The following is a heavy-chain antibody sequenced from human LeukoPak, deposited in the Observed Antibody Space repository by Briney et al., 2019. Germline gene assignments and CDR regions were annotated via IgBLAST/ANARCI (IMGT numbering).Heavy chain of an antibody. CDR2: INHSGST. Sequence: KTSETLSLTCAVYGGSFSGYYWSWIRQPPGKGLEWIGEINHSGSTNYNPSLKSRVTISVDTSKNQFSLKLSSVTAADTAVYYCARGVSVDYDSSGYPTYYFDYWGQGTLVTVSS. CDR3: ARGVSVDYDSSGYPTYYFDY. CDR1: GGSFSGYY. J-gene: IGHJ4*02. D-gene: IGHD3-22*01. V-gene: IGHV4-34*01.